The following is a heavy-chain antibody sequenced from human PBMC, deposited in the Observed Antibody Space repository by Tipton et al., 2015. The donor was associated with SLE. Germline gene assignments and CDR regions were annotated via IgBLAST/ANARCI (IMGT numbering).Heavy chain of an antibody. CDR2: FYIPGNN. CDR1: GGAIRSDSHY. D-gene: IGHD3-10*01. CDR3: ARERLLWPRGNFDI. V-gene: IGHV4-61*02. Sequence: TLSLTCTVSGGAIRSDSHYWTWIRQPAGKGLEWIGRFYIPGNNHSNPSLKSRVTMSVDTSKNQFSLQLSSVTVADTAVYYCARERLLWPRGNFDIWGQGIMVTVSA. J-gene: IGHJ3*02.